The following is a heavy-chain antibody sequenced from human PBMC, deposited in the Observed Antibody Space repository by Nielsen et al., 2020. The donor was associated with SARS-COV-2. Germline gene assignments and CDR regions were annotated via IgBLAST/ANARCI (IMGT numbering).Heavy chain of an antibody. D-gene: IGHD4-17*01. CDR2: ISWNSGSI. Sequence: PGKGLEWVSGISWNSGSIGYADSVKGRFTISRDNAKNSLYLQMNSLRVEDTALYYCATIYGDYGFYWGQGTLVTVSS. J-gene: IGHJ4*02. V-gene: IGHV3-9*01. CDR3: ATIYGDYGFY.